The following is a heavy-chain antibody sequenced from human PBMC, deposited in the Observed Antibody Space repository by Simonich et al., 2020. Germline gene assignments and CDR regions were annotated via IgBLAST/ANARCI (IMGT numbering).Heavy chain of an antibody. CDR3: ARDPPRDSSGYYNY. V-gene: IGHV3-74*01. Sequence: EVQLVESGGGLVQPGGSLRLSCAASGFTFSRYWRHWGRQAPGEGLGVGERRKGDGSSTSDADSVKGRFTSTRDNAKNTLYLQMNSLRAEDTAVYYCARDPPRDSSGYYNYWGQGTLVTVSS. CDR2: RKGDGSST. CDR1: GFTFSRYW. D-gene: IGHD3-22*01. J-gene: IGHJ4*02.